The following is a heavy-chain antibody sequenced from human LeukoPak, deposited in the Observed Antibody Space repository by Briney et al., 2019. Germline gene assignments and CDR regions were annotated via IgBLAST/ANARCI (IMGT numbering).Heavy chain of an antibody. V-gene: IGHV1-69*13. J-gene: IGHJ3*02. CDR1: GGTFSSYA. Sequence: SVKVSCKASGGTFSSYAISWVRQAPGQGLEWMEGIIPIFGTANYAQKFQGRVTITADESTSTAYMELSSLRSEDTAVYYCARDTTGNPAYCGGDCYSPDAFDIWGQGTMVTVSS. D-gene: IGHD2-21*02. CDR3: ARDTTGNPAYCGGDCYSPDAFDI. CDR2: IIPIFGTA.